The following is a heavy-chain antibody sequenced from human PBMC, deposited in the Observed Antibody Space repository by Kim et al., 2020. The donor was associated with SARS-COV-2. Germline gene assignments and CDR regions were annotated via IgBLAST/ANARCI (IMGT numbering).Heavy chain of an antibody. CDR2: INHSGST. V-gene: IGHV4-34*01. CDR1: GGSFSGYY. D-gene: IGHD5-12*01. CDR3: ARGGMEATVWDY. Sequence: SETLSLTCAVYGGSFSGYYWSWIRQPPGKGLEWIGEINHSGSTNYNPSLKSRVTISVDTSKNQFSLKLSSVTAADTAVYYCARGGMEATVWDYWGQGTLV. J-gene: IGHJ4*02.